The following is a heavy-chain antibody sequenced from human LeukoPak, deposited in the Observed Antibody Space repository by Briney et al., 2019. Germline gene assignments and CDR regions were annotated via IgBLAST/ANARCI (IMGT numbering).Heavy chain of an antibody. CDR2: ISYDGSNK. CDR1: GFTFSSYG. J-gene: IGHJ6*02. V-gene: IGHV3-30*18. CDR3: AKDKRYYDFWSGYPSPPYYYGMDV. D-gene: IGHD3-3*01. Sequence: GRSLRLSCAASGFTFSSYGMHWVRQAPGKGLEWVAVISYDGSNKYYADSVKGRFTIPRDNSKNTLYLQMNSLRAEDTAVYYCAKDKRYYDFWSGYPSPPYYYGMDVWGQGTTVTVSS.